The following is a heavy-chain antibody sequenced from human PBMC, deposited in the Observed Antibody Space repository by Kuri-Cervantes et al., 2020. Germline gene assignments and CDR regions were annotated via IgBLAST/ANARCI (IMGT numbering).Heavy chain of an antibody. CDR1: GGSFSGYY. V-gene: IGHV4-34*01. J-gene: IGHJ4*02. Sequence: GSLRLSCADYGGSFSGYYWSWIRQPPGKWLEWIGEINHRGSTNYNLSLKSRVTISVDTSKNQFSLKLSSVTAADTAVYYCARSFYDILTGYSRFDYWGQGTLVTVSS. D-gene: IGHD3-9*01. CDR2: INHRGST. CDR3: ARSFYDILTGYSRFDY.